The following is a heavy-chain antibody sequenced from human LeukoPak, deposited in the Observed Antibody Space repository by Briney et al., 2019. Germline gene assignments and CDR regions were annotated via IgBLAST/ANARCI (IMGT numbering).Heavy chain of an antibody. D-gene: IGHD3-3*01. Sequence: GESLKISCAASGFTFSDHYMDWVRQAPGKGLEWVGRSRAKIDSYTTEYAASVKGRFTISRDESENTLCLHMNSLKTEDTAVYYCVREYYYDFPQWGQGTLVTVSS. V-gene: IGHV3-72*01. CDR1: GFTFSDHY. CDR3: VREYYYDFPQ. J-gene: IGHJ4*02. CDR2: SRAKIDSYTT.